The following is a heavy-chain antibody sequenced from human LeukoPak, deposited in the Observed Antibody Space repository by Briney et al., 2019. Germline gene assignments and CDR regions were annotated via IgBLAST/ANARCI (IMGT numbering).Heavy chain of an antibody. Sequence: PSGTLSLTCAVSGGSISSIYWSTWVRQPPGKGLEWIGEIDDSGSTNYNPSLKSRVTISVDKSKNQFSLSLTSVTAADTAVYYCARQRGLRYFDYWGQGTLVTVSS. CDR2: IDDSGST. CDR3: ARQRGLRYFDY. J-gene: IGHJ4*02. V-gene: IGHV4-4*02. CDR1: GGSISSIYW. D-gene: IGHD3-9*01.